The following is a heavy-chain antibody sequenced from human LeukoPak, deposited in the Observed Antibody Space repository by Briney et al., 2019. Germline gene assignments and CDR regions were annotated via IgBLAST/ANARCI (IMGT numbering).Heavy chain of an antibody. J-gene: IGHJ6*02. CDR1: GLSLNTAGVG. CDR3: AKAGYGSGSYLRYYYYGMDV. D-gene: IGHD3-10*01. V-gene: IGHV2-5*02. CDR2: IYWDDDK. Sequence: SGPTLVKPTQTLTLTCTLSGLSLNTAGVGVGWIRQPPGKALEWLALIYWDDDKRYNPSLRARLTITKDTSKNQVVLTVTNMDPVDTATYYCAKAGYGSGSYLRYYYYGMDVWGQGTTVTVSS.